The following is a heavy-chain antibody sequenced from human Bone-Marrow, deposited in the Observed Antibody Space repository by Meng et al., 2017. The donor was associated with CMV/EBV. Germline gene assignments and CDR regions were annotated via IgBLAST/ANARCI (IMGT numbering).Heavy chain of an antibody. CDR3: TRDLPSYYYGSGSYSGGMDV. J-gene: IGHJ6*02. Sequence: GESLKISCAASGFTFSSSWMHWVCQAPEKGLEWVADIKCDGSEKYYVDSVKGRLTISRDNAKNTLYLQMNSLRAEDTAVYYCTRDLPSYYYGSGSYSGGMDVWGQGTTVTVSS. CDR2: IKCDGSEK. V-gene: IGHV3-52*01. D-gene: IGHD3-10*01. CDR1: GFTFSSSW.